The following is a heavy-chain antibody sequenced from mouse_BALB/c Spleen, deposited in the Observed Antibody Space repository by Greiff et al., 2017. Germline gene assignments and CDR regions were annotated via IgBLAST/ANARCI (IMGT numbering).Heavy chain of an antibody. CDR3: ARDAYDYGVAY. Sequence: VQVVESGPGLVAPSQSLSITCTVSGFSLTSYGVHWVRQPPGKGLEWLGVIWAGGSTNYNSALMSRLSISKDDSKSQVFLKMNSLQTDDTAMYYCARDAYDYGVAYWGQGTLVTVSA. CDR1: GFSLTSYG. CDR2: IWAGGST. J-gene: IGHJ3*01. V-gene: IGHV2-9*02. D-gene: IGHD2-4*01.